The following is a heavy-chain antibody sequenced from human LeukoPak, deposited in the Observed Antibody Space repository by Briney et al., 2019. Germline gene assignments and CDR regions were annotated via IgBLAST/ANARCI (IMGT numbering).Heavy chain of an antibody. D-gene: IGHD1-26*01. Sequence: PSETLSLTCTVSGGSISSYYWSWIRQPPGKGLEWIGYIYYSGSTNYNPSLKSRVTISVDTSKNQFSLKLSSVAAADTAVYYCARDSANVVGAKSIFDYWGQGALVTVSS. V-gene: IGHV4-59*01. CDR2: IYYSGST. J-gene: IGHJ4*01. CDR1: GGSISSYY. CDR3: ARDSANVVGAKSIFDY.